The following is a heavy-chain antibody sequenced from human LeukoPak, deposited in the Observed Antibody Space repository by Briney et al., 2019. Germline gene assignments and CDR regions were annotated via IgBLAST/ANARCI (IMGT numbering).Heavy chain of an antibody. CDR1: GGTFSCYA. Sequence: GASVKVSCKASGGTFSCYAISWVRQAPGQGLEWMGGIIPIFGTANYAQKFQGRVTITADESTSTAYMELSSLRSEDTAVYYCARGSGSYRGAYYFDYWGQGTLVTVSS. J-gene: IGHJ4*02. CDR3: ARGSGSYRGAYYFDY. V-gene: IGHV1-69*13. CDR2: IIPIFGTA. D-gene: IGHD1-26*01.